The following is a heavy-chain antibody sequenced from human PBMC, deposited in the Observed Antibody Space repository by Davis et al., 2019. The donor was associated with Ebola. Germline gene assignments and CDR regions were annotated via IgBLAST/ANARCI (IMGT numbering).Heavy chain of an antibody. Sequence: GESLKISCAASGFTFSSYWMSWVRQAPGKGLEWVSYISSSSTIYYADSVKGRFTISRDNAKNSLYLQMNSLRDEDTAVYYCARVVFYSGSYWRGYYFDYWGQGTLVTVSS. V-gene: IGHV3-48*02. CDR1: GFTFSSYW. D-gene: IGHD1-26*01. CDR2: ISSSSTI. CDR3: ARVVFYSGSYWRGYYFDY. J-gene: IGHJ4*02.